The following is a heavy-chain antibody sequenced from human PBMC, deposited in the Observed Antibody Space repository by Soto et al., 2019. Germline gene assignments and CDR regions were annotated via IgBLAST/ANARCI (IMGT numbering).Heavy chain of an antibody. D-gene: IGHD1-26*01. CDR3: ARDSERGYGMNV. J-gene: IGHJ6*02. V-gene: IGHV3-48*02. CDR1: GFIFSNYN. CDR2: ISRSSRAR. Sequence: GGSLRLSCSASGFIFSNYNMDWVRQAPGKGLEWISYISRSSRARLYTDSVRGRFTISRDNAKNSLFLQMNSLRDEDTAVYYCARDSERGYGMNVWGQGTTVTVSS.